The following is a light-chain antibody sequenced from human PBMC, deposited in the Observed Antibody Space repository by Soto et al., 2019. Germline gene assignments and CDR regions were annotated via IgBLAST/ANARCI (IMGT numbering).Light chain of an antibody. J-gene: IGLJ2*01. CDR1: SSDVGGYNY. V-gene: IGLV2-14*01. Sequence: QSALTQPASVSGSPGPSITISCTGTSSDVGGYNYVSWYQQHPGKAPNLMIYEVSNRPSGVSNRFSGSKSGNAASLTISGLQAEDEAYYYCCSYTSSSPVVFGGGTKLTVL. CDR3: CSYTSSSPVV. CDR2: EVS.